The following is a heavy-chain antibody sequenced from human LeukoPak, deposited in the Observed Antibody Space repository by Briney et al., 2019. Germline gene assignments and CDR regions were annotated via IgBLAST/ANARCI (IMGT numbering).Heavy chain of an antibody. Sequence: GGSLRLSCAASGFTFSSYWMHWVRQAPGKGLVWVSRINSDGSSTSYADSVKGRFTISRDNAKNTLYLQMNSLRAEDTAVYYCARDPYSGGYGAYYYYYMDVWGKGTTVTVSS. CDR1: GFTFSSYW. V-gene: IGHV3-74*01. D-gene: IGHD6-19*01. CDR2: INSDGSST. J-gene: IGHJ6*03. CDR3: ARDPYSGGYGAYYYYYMDV.